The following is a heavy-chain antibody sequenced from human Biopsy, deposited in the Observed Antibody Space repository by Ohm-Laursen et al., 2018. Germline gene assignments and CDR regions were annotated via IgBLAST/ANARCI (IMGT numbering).Heavy chain of an antibody. D-gene: IGHD3-3*01. J-gene: IGHJ4*02. V-gene: IGHV3-9*01. CDR1: GFPFDDYA. CDR3: ATIVGWGSSPDLRPY. CDR2: IFRNRGNI. Sequence: SLRLSCSASGFPFDDYAMHWVRQAPGKGLEWVSGIFRNRGNIDYAASVKGRFTISRDNAKNSLYLQMNSLRPEETAFYYCATIVGWGSSPDLRPYWGQGTLVTVSS.